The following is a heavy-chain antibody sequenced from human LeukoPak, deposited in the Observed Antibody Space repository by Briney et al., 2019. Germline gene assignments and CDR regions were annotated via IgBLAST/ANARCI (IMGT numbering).Heavy chain of an antibody. CDR3: ARCTNCGGGCYFLDY. J-gene: IGHJ4*02. Sequence: SETLSLTCTVSGSSISNYYWTWIRQPPRKGLEWIGNIYYTGSTVYSPSLNSRVTMSVDTSKNRFSLKLSSVTAADTALYSCARCTNCGGGCYFLDYWGQGTQVTVSS. V-gene: IGHV4-59*08. CDR1: GSSISNYY. CDR2: IYYTGST. D-gene: IGHD2-21*02.